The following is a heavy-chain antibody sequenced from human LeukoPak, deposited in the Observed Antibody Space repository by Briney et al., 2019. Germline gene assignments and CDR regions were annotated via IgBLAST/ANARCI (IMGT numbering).Heavy chain of an antibody. D-gene: IGHD5-24*01. CDR1: GGSMGSNY. V-gene: IGHV4-59*01. CDR3: AREDGYKGLDY. CDR2: IHYSGST. Sequence: PSETLSLTCSVSGGSMGSNYWSWIRQPPGKGLEWIGNIHYSGSTNYNPSLKSRVTISIDTSTKQFSLKLSSVTAADTAVYYCAREDGYKGLDYWGQGTLVTVSS. J-gene: IGHJ4*02.